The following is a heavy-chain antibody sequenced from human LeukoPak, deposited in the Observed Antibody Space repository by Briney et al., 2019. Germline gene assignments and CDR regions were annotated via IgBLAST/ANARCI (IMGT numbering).Heavy chain of an antibody. CDR3: ARDIGITMIVPSSGYMDV. Sequence: ASVKVSCKASGYTFTSYGISWVRQAPGQGLEWMGWISAYNGNTNYAQKFQGRVTMTRDTSTSTAYMELSRLRSDDTAVYYCARDIGITMIVPSSGYMDVWGKGTTVTISS. CDR1: GYTFTSYG. J-gene: IGHJ6*03. CDR2: ISAYNGNT. D-gene: IGHD3-22*01. V-gene: IGHV1-18*01.